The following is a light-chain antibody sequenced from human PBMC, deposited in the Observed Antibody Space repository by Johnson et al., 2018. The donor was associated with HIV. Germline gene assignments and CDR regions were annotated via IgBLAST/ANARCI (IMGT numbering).Light chain of an antibody. CDR2: DNN. CDR3: GAWDSTLNAYV. V-gene: IGLV1-51*01. J-gene: IGLJ1*01. CDR1: SSNIENDY. Sequence: QSVLTQPPSVSAATGEKVNISCSGSSSNIENDYVSWYQQLPGTAPKLLIYDNNKRPSGILDRFSGSKSGTSATLGITGLQTGDEGDYFCGAWDSTLNAYVFGTGTKGTVL.